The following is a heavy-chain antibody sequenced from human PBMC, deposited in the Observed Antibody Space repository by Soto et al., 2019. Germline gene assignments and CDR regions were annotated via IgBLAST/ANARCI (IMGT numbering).Heavy chain of an antibody. Sequence: GSLGLACSASGFTFSNAWMSWVRQAPGKGLEWVGRIKSKTDGGTTDYAAPVKGRFTISRDDSKNTLYLQMNSLKTEDTAVYYCNTDLPYSSGWSYSDDAFDIWGQGTMVTV. CDR2: IKSKTDGGTT. CDR1: GFTFSNAW. CDR3: NTDLPYSSGWSYSDDAFDI. V-gene: IGHV3-15*01. D-gene: IGHD6-19*01. J-gene: IGHJ3*02.